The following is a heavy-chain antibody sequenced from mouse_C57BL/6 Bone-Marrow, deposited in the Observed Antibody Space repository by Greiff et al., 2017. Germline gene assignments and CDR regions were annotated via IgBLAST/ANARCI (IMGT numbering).Heavy chain of an antibody. V-gene: IGHV5-12*01. CDR1: GFTFSDYY. D-gene: IGHD1-1*01. CDR2: ISNGGGST. Sequence: EVQLVESGGGLVQPGGSLKLSCAASGFTFSDYYMYWVRQTPEKRLEWVAYISNGGGSTYYPDTVKGRFTISRDNAKNTLYLQMSRLKSEDTAMYYCARHAYGSSSWYFDVWGTGTTVTVSS. J-gene: IGHJ1*03. CDR3: ARHAYGSSSWYFDV.